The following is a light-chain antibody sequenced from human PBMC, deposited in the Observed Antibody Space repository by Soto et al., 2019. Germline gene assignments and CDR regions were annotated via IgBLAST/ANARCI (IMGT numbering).Light chain of an antibody. V-gene: IGKV3-15*01. CDR3: QQHNHWPT. J-gene: IGKJ1*01. Sequence: EIVMTQSPATLSVSPGERVTLSCRASQSISSDLAWVQLKRGQAPRLLIYGASTSAPGIPARFSGSGSGTEFTLTISSLQSEDVAFYSCQQHNHWPTFGPGNEVVIK. CDR2: GAS. CDR1: QSISSD.